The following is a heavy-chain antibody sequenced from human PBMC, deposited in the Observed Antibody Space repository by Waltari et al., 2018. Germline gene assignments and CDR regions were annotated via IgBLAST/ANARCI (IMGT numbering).Heavy chain of an antibody. CDR3: GKDPNGDYVGAFDI. D-gene: IGHD4-17*01. J-gene: IGHJ3*02. V-gene: IGHV3-23*04. CDR2: ITSGGRT. Sequence: EVQLVESGGGLVQPGGSLRLSCAVSGITFTNSAVTWVRQAPGKGLEWVSSITSGGRTLYAESVKGRFTISRDNSKNTVYLQMNSLRADDTAVYYSGKDPNGDYVGAFDIWGQGTMVTVSS. CDR1: GITFTNSA.